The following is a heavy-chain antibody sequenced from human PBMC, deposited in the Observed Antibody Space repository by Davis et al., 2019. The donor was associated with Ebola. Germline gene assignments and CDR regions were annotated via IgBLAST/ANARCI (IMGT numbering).Heavy chain of an antibody. Sequence: PSETLSLTCAVSGGSISSGGYSWSWIRQPPGKGLEWIGYIYHSGSTYYNPSLKSRVTISVDRSKNQFSLKLSSVTAADTAVYYCARHGFGGARGNPYYYYYMDVWGKGTTVTVSS. J-gene: IGHJ6*03. V-gene: IGHV4-30-2*01. CDR2: IYHSGST. CDR3: ARHGFGGARGNPYYYYYMDV. D-gene: IGHD3-10*01. CDR1: GGSISSGGYS.